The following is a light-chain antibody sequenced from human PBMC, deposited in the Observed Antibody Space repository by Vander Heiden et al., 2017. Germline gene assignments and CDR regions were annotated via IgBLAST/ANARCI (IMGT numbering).Light chain of an antibody. J-gene: IGKJ4*01. CDR2: DAS. CDR3: LQSVSTPLP. V-gene: IGKV1-39*01. CDR1: QTNSTY. Sequence: IHITQSLSCLSASVRDRVTITRRARQTNSTYLTWYQQKPGKGRKLLVYDASTLQTGIPSRFSGSGSGTDFTLTINSLQPEAFANYYCLQSVSTPLPFGGGTNVGIK.